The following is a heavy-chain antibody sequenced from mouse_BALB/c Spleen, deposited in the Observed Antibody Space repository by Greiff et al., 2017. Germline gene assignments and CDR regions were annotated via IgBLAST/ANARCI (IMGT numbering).Heavy chain of an antibody. V-gene: IGHV3-2*02. D-gene: IGHD1-2*01. CDR3: ARYATTATTYYAMDY. CDR2: ISYSGST. CDR1: GYSITSDYA. J-gene: IGHJ4*01. Sequence: VQLKESGPGLVKPSQSLSLTCTVTGYSITSDYAWNWIRQFPGNKLEWMGYISYSGSTSYNPSLKSRISITRDTSKKQFFLQLNSVTTEDTATYYCARYATTATTYYAMDYWGQGTSVTVSS.